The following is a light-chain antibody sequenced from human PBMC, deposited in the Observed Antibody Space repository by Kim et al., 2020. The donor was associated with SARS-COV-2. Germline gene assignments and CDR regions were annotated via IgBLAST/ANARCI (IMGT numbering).Light chain of an antibody. CDR3: QQYNNWPPLT. V-gene: IGKV3-15*01. CDR1: QSVSSY. Sequence: EIVMTQSPATLSVSPGERATLSCRASQSVSSYLAWYQQKPGQSPRLLIYDTSTRATGIPTRFSGSGSGTEFTLTISGLQSEDFAVYYCQQYNNWPPLTFGGGTKVDI. J-gene: IGKJ4*01. CDR2: DTS.